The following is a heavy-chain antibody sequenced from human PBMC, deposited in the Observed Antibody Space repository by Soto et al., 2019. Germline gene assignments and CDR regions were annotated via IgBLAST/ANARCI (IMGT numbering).Heavy chain of an antibody. CDR2: VSRAGTYT. Sequence: EVQLLESGGDVVRPGGSLRLSCAASGFTFSSYAMGWVRQAPGKGLEWVAGVSRAGTYTFYADSVRGRFSISRDNSRENVDLYKNARRGDATAVFFFVKYTVTKAWGESWGQGPLVSVSS. CDR1: GFTFSSYA. V-gene: IGHV3-23*01. CDR3: VKYTVTKAWGES. D-gene: IGHD4-4*01. J-gene: IGHJ5*02.